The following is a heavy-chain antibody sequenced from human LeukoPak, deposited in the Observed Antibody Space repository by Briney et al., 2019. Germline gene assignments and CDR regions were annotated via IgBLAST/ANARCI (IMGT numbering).Heavy chain of an antibody. Sequence: GGSLRLSCAASGFTFSSYSMNWVRQAPGKGLEWVSSISSSSSYIYYTDSVKGRFTISRDNAKNSLYLQMNSLRAEDTAVYYCARSPYYDFWSGYYTGEDYFDYWGQGTLVTVSS. J-gene: IGHJ4*02. D-gene: IGHD3-3*01. CDR1: GFTFSSYS. CDR2: ISSSSSYI. CDR3: ARSPYYDFWSGYYTGEDYFDY. V-gene: IGHV3-21*01.